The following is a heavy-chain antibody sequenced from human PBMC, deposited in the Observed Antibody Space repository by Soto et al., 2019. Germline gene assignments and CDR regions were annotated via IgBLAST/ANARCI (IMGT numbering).Heavy chain of an antibody. CDR2: ISWNSGSI. V-gene: IGHV3-9*01. J-gene: IGHJ6*02. Sequence: GGSLRLSCAASGFTFDDYAMHWGGQAPGKGLEWVSGISWNSGSIGYADSVKGRFTISRDNAKNSLYLQMNSIRAEDKALYYSAKDISCSSTSCYSRDYYGMDGWDPGTTVTVSS. CDR1: GFTFDDYA. D-gene: IGHD2-2*01. CDR3: AKDISCSSTSCYSRDYYGMDG.